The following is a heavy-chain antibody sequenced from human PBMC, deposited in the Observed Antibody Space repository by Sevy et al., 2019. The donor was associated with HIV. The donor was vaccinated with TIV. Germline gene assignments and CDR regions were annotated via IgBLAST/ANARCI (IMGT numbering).Heavy chain of an antibody. D-gene: IGHD6-13*01. CDR2: ISGSGGST. CDR1: GFTFSSYA. V-gene: IGHV3-23*01. CDR3: AKSSASSSWYSDNWFDP. J-gene: IGHJ5*02. Sequence: GGSLRLSCAASGFTFSSYAMSWVRQAPGKGLEWASAISGSGGSTYYADSVKRRFTISRDNSKNTLYLQMKSLRAEDTAVYYCAKSSASSSWYSDNWFDPWGQGTLVTVSS.